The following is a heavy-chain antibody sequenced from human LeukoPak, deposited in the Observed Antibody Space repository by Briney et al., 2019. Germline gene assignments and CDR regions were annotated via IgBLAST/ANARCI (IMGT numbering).Heavy chain of an antibody. D-gene: IGHD1-26*01. CDR2: INPNSGGT. Sequence: GASVKVSGKASGYTFTGYYMHWVRQAPGQGLEWMGWINPNSGGTNYAQKFQGRVTMTRDTSISTAYMELSRLRSDDTAVYCCARVPAGPLWEVHRLDYWGQGTLVTVSS. J-gene: IGHJ4*02. CDR3: ARVPAGPLWEVHRLDY. V-gene: IGHV1-2*02. CDR1: GYTFTGYY.